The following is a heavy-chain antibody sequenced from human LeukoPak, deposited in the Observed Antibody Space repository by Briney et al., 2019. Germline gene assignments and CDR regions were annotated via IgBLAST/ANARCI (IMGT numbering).Heavy chain of an antibody. D-gene: IGHD3-3*01. CDR2: MNPNSGNT. V-gene: IGHV1-8*01. CDR3: ARGAFLLFLEWLYGMDV. J-gene: IGHJ6*02. CDR1: GYTFTSYD. Sequence: ASVKVSCKASGYTFTSYDINWVRQATGQGLEWMGWMNPNSGNTGYAQKFQGRVTMTRKTSISTAYMELSRLRSEDTAVYYCARGAFLLFLEWLYGMDVWGQGTAVTVSS.